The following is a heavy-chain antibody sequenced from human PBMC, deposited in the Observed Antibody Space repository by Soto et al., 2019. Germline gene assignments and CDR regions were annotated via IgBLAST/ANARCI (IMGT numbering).Heavy chain of an antibody. CDR2: INPSGGST. V-gene: IGHV1-46*01. CDR3: ARANMTTKDY. D-gene: IGHD4-17*01. Sequence: QVQLVQSGAEVKKPGASVKVSCKASGYTITSYYMHWVRQAPGQGLEWMGIINPSGGSTSYAQKFQGRVTMTRDTSTSTVYMALSSLRSEDTAVYYCARANMTTKDYWGQGTLVTVSS. CDR1: GYTITSYY. J-gene: IGHJ4*02.